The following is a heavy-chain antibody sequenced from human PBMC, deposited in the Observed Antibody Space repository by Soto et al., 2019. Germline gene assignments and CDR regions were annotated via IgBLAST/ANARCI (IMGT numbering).Heavy chain of an antibody. CDR2: IYYSGST. J-gene: IGHJ5*02. CDR1: GGSISSYY. D-gene: IGHD6-13*01. V-gene: IGHV4-59*08. Sequence: SETLSLTCTVSGGSISSYYWSWIRQPPGKGLEWIGYIYYSGSTNYNPSLKSRVTISVDTSKNRFSLKLSSVTAADTAVYYCASATIAAAGYNWFDPWGQGTLVTVSS. CDR3: ASATIAAAGYNWFDP.